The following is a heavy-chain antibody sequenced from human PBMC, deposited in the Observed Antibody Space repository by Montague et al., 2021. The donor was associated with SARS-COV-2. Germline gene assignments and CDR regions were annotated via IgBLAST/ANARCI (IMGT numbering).Heavy chain of an antibody. CDR2: ISYDGSNK. CDR1: GFTFSSYA. D-gene: IGHD3-16*01. CDR3: AREFGNGMDV. Sequence: SLRLSCAASGFTFSSYAMHWVRQAPGKGLEWVPVISYDGSNKYYADSVKGRFTISRDNSKNTLYLQMNSLRAEDTAVYYCAREFGNGMDVWGRGTTVTISS. J-gene: IGHJ6*02. V-gene: IGHV3-30*04.